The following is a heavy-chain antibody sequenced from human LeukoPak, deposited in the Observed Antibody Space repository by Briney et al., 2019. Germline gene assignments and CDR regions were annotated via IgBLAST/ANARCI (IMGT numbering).Heavy chain of an antibody. CDR3: ARGITIFGVDPASYFDY. V-gene: IGHV4-4*07. Sequence: SETLSLTCTVSGGSISSYYWSWIRQPAGKELEWIGRIYTSGSTNYNPSLKSRVTMSVDTSKNQFSLKLSSVTAADTAVYYCARGITIFGVDPASYFDYWGQGTLVTVSS. CDR2: IYTSGST. D-gene: IGHD3-3*01. J-gene: IGHJ4*02. CDR1: GGSISSYY.